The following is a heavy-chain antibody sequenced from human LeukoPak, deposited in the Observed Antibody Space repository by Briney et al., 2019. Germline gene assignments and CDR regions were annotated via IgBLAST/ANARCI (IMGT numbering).Heavy chain of an antibody. Sequence: ASVKVSCKASGYTFTSYGISWVRQAPGQGLEWMGWISAYNGNTNYAQKLQGRVTMTTDTSTSTAYMELRSLRSDDTAVYYCARSPTRDYGSRSYYNRAPFDYWGQGTLVAVSS. CDR2: ISAYNGNT. D-gene: IGHD3-10*01. CDR1: GYTFTSYG. CDR3: ARSPTRDYGSRSYYNRAPFDY. J-gene: IGHJ4*02. V-gene: IGHV1-18*01.